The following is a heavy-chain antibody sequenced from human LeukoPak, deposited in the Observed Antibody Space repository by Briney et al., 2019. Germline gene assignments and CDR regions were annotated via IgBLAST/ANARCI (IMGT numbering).Heavy chain of an antibody. Sequence: GASVKVSCKASGYTFTGYYVHWVRQAPGQGLEWMGWINPNSGGTNYAQKFQGRVTMTRDTSISTAYMELSRLRSDDTAVYYCARGDYYDSSGYYYWGQGTLVTVSS. CDR3: ARGDYYDSSGYYY. CDR2: INPNSGGT. J-gene: IGHJ4*02. V-gene: IGHV1-2*02. CDR1: GYTFTGYY. D-gene: IGHD3-22*01.